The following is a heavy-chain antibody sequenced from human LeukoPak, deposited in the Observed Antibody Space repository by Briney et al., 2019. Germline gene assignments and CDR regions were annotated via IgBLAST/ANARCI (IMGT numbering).Heavy chain of an antibody. CDR3: AREGRDADPRVSAY. J-gene: IGHJ4*02. V-gene: IGHV4-4*07. CDR2: MHPSGST. CDR1: GGSISSYH. D-gene: IGHD6-6*01. Sequence: ASETLSLTCTVSGGSISSYHWSWIRQPAGKGLEWIGRMHPSGSTNYNPSLKSRVTMTVDTSKNQFSLKLSSVTAADTAVYYCAREGRDADPRVSAYWGQGTLVTVSP.